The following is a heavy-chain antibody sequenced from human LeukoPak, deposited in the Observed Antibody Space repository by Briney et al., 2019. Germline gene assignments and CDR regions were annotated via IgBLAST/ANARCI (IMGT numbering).Heavy chain of an antibody. V-gene: IGHV3-7*04. CDR2: IKPDGSEK. CDR1: GFTFSSYW. CDR3: ARAVGVDY. D-gene: IGHD3-10*01. J-gene: IGHJ4*02. Sequence: GGSLRLSCAASGFTFSSYWMSWVRQAPGKGLEWVANIKPDGSEKYYVDSVKGRFTISRDIAKKSVHLQMNSLRVEDTAVYYCARAVGVDYWGQGTLVTVSS.